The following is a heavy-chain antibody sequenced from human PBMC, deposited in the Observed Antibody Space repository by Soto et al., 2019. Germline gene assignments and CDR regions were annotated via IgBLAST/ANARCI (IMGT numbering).Heavy chain of an antibody. V-gene: IGHV4-39*07. D-gene: IGHD3-22*01. CDR1: GDSMSSSDYY. CDR2: IYYSGST. CDR3: ARDISGYYSD. Sequence: SETLSLTCAVSGDSMSSSDYYWGWIRQPPGKGLEWIGSIYYSGSTYYNPSLQSRVAISVDTSKKQFSLKLSSVTAADRAVYYCARDISGYYSDWGQGTLVTVSS. J-gene: IGHJ4*02.